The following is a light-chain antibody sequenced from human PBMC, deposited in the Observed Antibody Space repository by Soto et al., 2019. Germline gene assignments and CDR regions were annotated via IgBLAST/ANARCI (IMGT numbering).Light chain of an antibody. J-gene: IGKJ5*01. CDR3: LHRPLLTPP. Sequence: VKTQTFLHRPVDYGPHAAISCKASHGPLQITGETFLFWYLQKPGQSPQXLIYEVSTRVSGVPDRFSGSGSGTDFTLEISRVKNDDGGIYHSLHRPLLTPPFAHGTRLEIK. CDR2: EVS. CDR1: HGPLQITGETF. V-gene: IGKV2-29*02.